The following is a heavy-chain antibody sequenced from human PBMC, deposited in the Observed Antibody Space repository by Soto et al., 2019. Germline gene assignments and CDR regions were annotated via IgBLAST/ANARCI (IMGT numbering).Heavy chain of an antibody. CDR2: IYTSGST. Sequence: ASETRSLTCTVSGGSISCYYWSWIRQPAGKGLEWIGRIYTSGSTNYNPSLKSRVTMSVDTSKNQFSLKLSSVTAADTAVYYCARGSQDSSNISDAFDIWGQGTMVTVSS. V-gene: IGHV4-4*07. CDR3: ARGSQDSSNISDAFDI. D-gene: IGHD3-22*01. CDR1: GGSISCYY. J-gene: IGHJ3*02.